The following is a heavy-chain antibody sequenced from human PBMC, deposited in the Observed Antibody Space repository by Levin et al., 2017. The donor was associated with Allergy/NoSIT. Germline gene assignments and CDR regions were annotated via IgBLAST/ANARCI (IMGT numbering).Heavy chain of an antibody. Sequence: SGPTLVKPTQTLTLTCTFSGFSLSTSGMCVSWIRQPPGKALEWLARIDWDDDKHYSTSLKTRLTISKDTSKNQVVLTMTNMDPVDTATYYCARTRGFCTNGVCDAYFDYWGQGTLVTVSS. CDR3: ARTRGFCTNGVCDAYFDY. CDR1: GFSLSTSGMC. J-gene: IGHJ4*02. CDR2: IDWDDDK. V-gene: IGHV2-70*11. D-gene: IGHD2-8*01.